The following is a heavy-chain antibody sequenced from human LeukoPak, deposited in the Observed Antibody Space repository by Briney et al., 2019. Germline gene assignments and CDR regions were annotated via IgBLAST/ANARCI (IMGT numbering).Heavy chain of an antibody. Sequence: PGGSLRLSCAASGFTFSSYAMSWVRQAPGKGLEWVSAISGSGGSTYYADSVKGRFTISRDDSKNTLYLQMNSLRAEDTAVYYCAKDRQYQLLYDYWGQGTLVTVSS. V-gene: IGHV3-23*01. CDR1: GFTFSSYA. D-gene: IGHD2-2*02. CDR3: AKDRQYQLLYDY. CDR2: ISGSGGST. J-gene: IGHJ4*02.